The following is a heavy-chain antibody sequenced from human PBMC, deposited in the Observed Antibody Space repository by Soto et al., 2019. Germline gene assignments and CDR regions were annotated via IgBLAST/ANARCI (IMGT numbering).Heavy chain of an antibody. J-gene: IGHJ5*02. Sequence: XGSLRLSCAASGFTFSSYSMNWVRQAAGKGLEWVSSISSSSSYIYYADSVKGRFTISRDNAKNSLYLQMNSLRAEDTAVYYCARDQSAQLVYGSNWFDPWGQGTLVTVSS. CDR2: ISSSSSYI. CDR1: GFTFSSYS. CDR3: ARDQSAQLVYGSNWFDP. D-gene: IGHD6-6*01. V-gene: IGHV3-21*01.